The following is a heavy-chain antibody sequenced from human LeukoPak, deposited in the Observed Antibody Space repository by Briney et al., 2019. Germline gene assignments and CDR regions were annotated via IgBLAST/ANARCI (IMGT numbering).Heavy chain of an antibody. CDR1: GFTFSSYA. D-gene: IGHD3-16*01. J-gene: IGHJ3*02. Sequence: GGSLRLSCAASGFTFSSYAMSWVRQAPGKGLEWVSVIYSGGSTYYADSVKGRFTISRDNSKNTLYLQMNSLRAEDTAVYYCARLGLVDAFDIWGQGTMVTVSS. CDR2: IYSGGST. V-gene: IGHV3-66*01. CDR3: ARLGLVDAFDI.